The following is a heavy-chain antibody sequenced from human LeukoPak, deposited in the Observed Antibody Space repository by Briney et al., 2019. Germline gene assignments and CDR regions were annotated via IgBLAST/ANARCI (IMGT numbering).Heavy chain of an antibody. CDR3: AREQGGYDYHYYYYMDV. J-gene: IGHJ6*03. CDR1: GFTFSSYS. D-gene: IGHD5-12*01. V-gene: IGHV3-21*01. Sequence: GGSLRLSCAASGFTFSSYSMNWVRQAPGKGLEWVSSISSSSSYIYYADSVKGRFTISRDNAKNSLYLQMNSLRAEDTAVYYCAREQGGYDYHYYYYMDVWGKGTTVTVSS. CDR2: ISSSSSYI.